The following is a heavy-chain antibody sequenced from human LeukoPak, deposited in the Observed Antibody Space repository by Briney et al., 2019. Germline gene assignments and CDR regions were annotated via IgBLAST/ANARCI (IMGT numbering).Heavy chain of an antibody. J-gene: IGHJ4*02. V-gene: IGHV3-7*03. CDR3: ASGGHLDY. CDR1: GLAFSRFW. CDR2: INEDGSKK. Sequence: GGSLRLSCAASGLAFSRFWMSWVRQALGKGMEWVANINEDGSKKNYVDSVRGRFTISRDNAKDSLYLQMNSLRAEDTAVYYCASGGHLDYWGQGTPVTVSS. D-gene: IGHD3-16*01.